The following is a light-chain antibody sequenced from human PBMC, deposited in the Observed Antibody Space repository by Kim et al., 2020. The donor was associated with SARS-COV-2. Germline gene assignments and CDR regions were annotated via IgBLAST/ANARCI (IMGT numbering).Light chain of an antibody. V-gene: IGKV6D-21*02. CDR2: YAS. Sequence: LTPKQKVTNTCRTSQSIGNDLHWYQQKPDQSPKPLIKYASQSISGVPSRFTGSGSGTEFTLTINSLEAEDAAAYFCLQSSSLPLTFGGGTKVDIK. J-gene: IGKJ4*01. CDR1: QSIGND. CDR3: LQSSSLPLT.